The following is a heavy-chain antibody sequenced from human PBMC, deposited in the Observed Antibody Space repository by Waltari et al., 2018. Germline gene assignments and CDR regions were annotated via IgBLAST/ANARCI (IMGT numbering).Heavy chain of an antibody. J-gene: IGHJ5*02. V-gene: IGHV4-39*07. D-gene: IGHD3-3*01. CDR1: GGSISSGSYY. Sequence: QLQLQESGPGLVKPSETLSLTCTVSGGSISSGSYYWGWIRQPPGKGLESIGYISYSGTTYDNLSLKSRVTRSVDTSRDQYSLSLRSVAAADTAVYYCARYYGNGEGWLDPWGQGTLVTVSS. CDR3: ARYYGNGEGWLDP. CDR2: ISYSGTT.